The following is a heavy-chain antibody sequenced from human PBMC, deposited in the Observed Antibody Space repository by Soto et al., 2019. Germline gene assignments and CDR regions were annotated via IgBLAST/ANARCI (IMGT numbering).Heavy chain of an antibody. CDR3: ANQGLPNYYYYGMDV. CDR1: GGTFSSYA. CDR2: IIPIFGTA. D-gene: IGHD5-18*01. J-gene: IGHJ6*02. Sequence: QVQLVQSGAEVKKPGSSVKVSCKASGGTFSSYAISWVRQAPGQGLEWMGGIIPIFGTANYAQKFQGRVRITSDESTSTANMQLSSLRSEDTAVYYCANQGLPNYYYYGMDVWGQGTTITVYS. V-gene: IGHV1-69*05.